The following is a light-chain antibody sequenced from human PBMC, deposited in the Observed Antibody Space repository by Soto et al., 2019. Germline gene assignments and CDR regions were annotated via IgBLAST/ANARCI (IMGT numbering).Light chain of an antibody. CDR3: QQYSSSPPT. J-gene: IGKJ1*01. CDR1: QSVSSNY. Sequence: EIVLTQSPGTLSLSPGERATLSCRASQSVSSNYLAWYQRKPGQAPRPLIYGASSRDTDIPARFSGSGSGTDYTRTITSLETKDFEVYFCQQYSSSPPTFGQGTKVDIK. V-gene: IGKV3-20*01. CDR2: GAS.